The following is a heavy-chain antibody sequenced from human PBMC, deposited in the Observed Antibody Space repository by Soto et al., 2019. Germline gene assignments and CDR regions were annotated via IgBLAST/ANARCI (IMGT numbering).Heavy chain of an antibody. CDR2: ISSSSSYI. J-gene: IGHJ4*02. CDR3: ARVGTYYGSGSPYYSDY. V-gene: IGHV3-21*01. Sequence: GGSLRLSCAASGFSFRSYYMNWVRQAPGKGLEWVSSISSSSSYINYADSVKGRFTISRDNAKNSLYLQMNSLSAEDTAVYYCARVGTYYGSGSPYYSDYWGQGTLVTVSS. D-gene: IGHD3-10*01. CDR1: GFSFRSYY.